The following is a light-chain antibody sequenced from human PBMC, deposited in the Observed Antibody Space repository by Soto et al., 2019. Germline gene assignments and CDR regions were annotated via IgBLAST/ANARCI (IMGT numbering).Light chain of an antibody. J-gene: IGKJ1*01. V-gene: IGKV3-11*01. CDR2: DAS. Sequence: EIVLTQSPATLSLSPGERATLSCRASQSVSSYLAWYQQKPGQAPRLLIYDASNRATGIPARFSGSGSGTDFTLTISSLEPEDFAVYYCQQRGTTWTFGQGTKVDNK. CDR3: QQRGTTWT. CDR1: QSVSSY.